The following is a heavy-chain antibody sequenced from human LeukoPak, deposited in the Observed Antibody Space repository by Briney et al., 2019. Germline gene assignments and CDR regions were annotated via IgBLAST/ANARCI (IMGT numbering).Heavy chain of an antibody. D-gene: IGHD2-8*01. J-gene: IGHJ4*02. CDR2: ISYDGSNK. CDR3: AKVPPLMAGPDY. V-gene: IGHV3-30*18. Sequence: GRSLRLSCAASGFTFSSYGMHWVRQAPGKGLEWVAVISYDGSNKYYADSVKGRFTISRDNSKNTLYLQMNSLRAEDTAVYYCAKVPPLMAGPDYWGQGTVVTVSS. CDR1: GFTFSSYG.